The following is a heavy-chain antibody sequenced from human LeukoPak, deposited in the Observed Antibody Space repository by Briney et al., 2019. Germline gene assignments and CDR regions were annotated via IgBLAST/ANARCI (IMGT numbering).Heavy chain of an antibody. CDR2: INHSGST. Sequence: SETLSLTCAVYGGSFSGYYWSWIRQPPGKGLEWTGEINHSGSTNYNPSLKSRVTISVDTSKNQFSLKLSSVTATDTAVYYCARGPDIVVVPAPREGVDYWGQGTLVTVSS. J-gene: IGHJ4*02. CDR3: ARGPDIVVVPAPREGVDY. D-gene: IGHD2-2*01. V-gene: IGHV4-34*01. CDR1: GGSFSGYY.